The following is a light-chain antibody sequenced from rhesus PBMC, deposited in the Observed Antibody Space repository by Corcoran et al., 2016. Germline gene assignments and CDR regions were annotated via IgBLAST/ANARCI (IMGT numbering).Light chain of an antibody. J-gene: IGKJ2*01. CDR1: QNIYSN. Sequence: DIQMTQSPSALSASVGDRVTISCRASQNIYSNLAWYQQKPGKAPKFLIYAASSLQTGIPSRLSGSGSGTDFTLTISSLQPEDSAAYYCQHYYDNPYSFGQGTKVEIK. V-gene: IGKV1S12*01. CDR2: AAS. CDR3: QHYYDNPYS.